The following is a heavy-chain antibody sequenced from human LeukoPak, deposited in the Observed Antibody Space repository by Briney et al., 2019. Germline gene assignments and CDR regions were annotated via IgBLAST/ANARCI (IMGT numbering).Heavy chain of an antibody. D-gene: IGHD3-10*01. V-gene: IGHV4-39*07. J-gene: IGHJ4*02. CDR1: GGSISSSSYY. CDR3: ARDQEQRYYGSGSYISPFDY. Sequence: SETLSLTCTVSGGSISSSSYYWGWIRQPPGKGLEWIGSIYYSGSTYYNPSLKSRVTISVDTSKNQFSLKLSSVTAADTAVYYCARDQEQRYYGSGSYISPFDYWGQGTLVTVSS. CDR2: IYYSGST.